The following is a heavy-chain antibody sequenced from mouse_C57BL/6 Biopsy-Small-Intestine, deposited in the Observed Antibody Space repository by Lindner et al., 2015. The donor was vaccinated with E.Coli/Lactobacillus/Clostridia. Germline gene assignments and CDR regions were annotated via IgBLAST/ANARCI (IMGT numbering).Heavy chain of an antibody. V-gene: IGHV1-18*01. Sequence: SVKVSCKASGYTFIGYYIHWVRQAPGQGLEWMGWINPNNGDTTYAQKFQGRVTMTRDASITTAYMELTRLTSDDTAVYYCARGPDPNYGSGAYSYWGQGSLVTVS. CDR2: INPNNGDT. D-gene: IGHD2-2*01. CDR1: GYTFIGYY. J-gene: IGHJ3*01. CDR3: ARGPDPNYGSGAYSY.